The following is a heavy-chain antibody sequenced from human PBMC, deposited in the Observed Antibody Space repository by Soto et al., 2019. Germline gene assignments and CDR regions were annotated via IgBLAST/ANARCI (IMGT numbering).Heavy chain of an antibody. CDR1: GDSISSYY. V-gene: IGHV4-4*07. J-gene: IGHJ6*02. D-gene: IGHD6-13*01. CDR3: ERYSSNWFQTEGMDV. CDR2: IDASGNS. Sequence: SETLSLTCTVSGDSISSYYWNWIRQPAGKGLEWIGRIDASGNSNYNPSLKSRVTMSVDTSKKQFSLKVTSVTAADTAVYYCERYSSNWFQTEGMDVWGQGTTVTVYS.